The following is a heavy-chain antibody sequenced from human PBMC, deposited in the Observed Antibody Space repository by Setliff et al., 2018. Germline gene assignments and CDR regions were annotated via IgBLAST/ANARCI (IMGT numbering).Heavy chain of an antibody. V-gene: IGHV3-30*02. D-gene: IGHD3-22*01. CDR1: GFTFSSYG. J-gene: IGHJ4*02. Sequence: GSLRLSCAASGFTFSSYGMHWVRQAPGKGLEWVAFIRYDGSNKYYADSVKGRFTISRDNSKNTLYLQMNSLRAEDTAVYYCAKPSFRGLNYYDSSGYHYWGQGTLVTVSS. CDR2: IRYDGSNK. CDR3: AKPSFRGLNYYDSSGYHY.